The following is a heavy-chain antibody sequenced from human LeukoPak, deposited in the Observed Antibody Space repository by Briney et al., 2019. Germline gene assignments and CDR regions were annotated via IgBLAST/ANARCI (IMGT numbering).Heavy chain of an antibody. Sequence: GGSLRLSCAASGFTFSNAWMSWVRQAPGKGLEWVGRIKSKTDGGTTDYAAPVKGRFTISRDDSKKTLYLQMNSLKTEDTAVYYCSTDDLLTGYYNFDYWGQGTLVTVSS. CDR1: GFTFSNAW. D-gene: IGHD3-9*01. CDR2: IKSKTDGGTT. J-gene: IGHJ4*02. V-gene: IGHV3-15*01. CDR3: STDDLLTGYYNFDY.